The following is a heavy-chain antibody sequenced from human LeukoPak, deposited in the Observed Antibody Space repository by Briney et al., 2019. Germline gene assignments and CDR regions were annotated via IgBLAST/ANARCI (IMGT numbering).Heavy chain of an antibody. Sequence: GGSLRLSCAASGFTFSSYSMNWVCQAPGKGLGWVSSISSSSSYIYYADSVKGRFTISRDNAKNSLYLQMNSLRAEDTAVYYCARAAGDSSGYYPNWFDPWGQGTLVTVSS. V-gene: IGHV3-21*01. J-gene: IGHJ5*02. CDR2: ISSSSSYI. CDR1: GFTFSSYS. CDR3: ARAAGDSSGYYPNWFDP. D-gene: IGHD3-22*01.